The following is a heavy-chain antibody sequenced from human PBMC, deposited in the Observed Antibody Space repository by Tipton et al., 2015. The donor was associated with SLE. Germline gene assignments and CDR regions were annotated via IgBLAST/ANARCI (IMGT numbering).Heavy chain of an antibody. J-gene: IGHJ6*02. CDR2: IKPDGSEK. CDR3: ARDVVVPTAIRVQYYFYGMDV. V-gene: IGHV3-7*03. D-gene: IGHD2-2*02. CDR1: GFNFPTRW. Sequence: SLRLSCEASGFNFPTRWMSWVRQVPGKGLEWVANIKPDGSEKYYVDSVKGRFTISRDNAKNSLYLQMNSLRAEDTAVYYCARDVVVPTAIRVQYYFYGMDVWGQGTTVTVSS.